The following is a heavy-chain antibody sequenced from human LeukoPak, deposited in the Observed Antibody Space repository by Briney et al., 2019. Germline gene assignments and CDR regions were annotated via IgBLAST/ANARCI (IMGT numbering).Heavy chain of an antibody. J-gene: IGHJ5*02. CDR1: GDSIRNYY. V-gene: IGHV4-59*01. CDR3: ARDRAYASGKNWFDP. CDR2: IDHSGST. D-gene: IGHD3-16*01. Sequence: SETLSLTCSVSGDSIRNYYWSWIRQPPGKGLEWIGHIDHSGSTNRHPSLRSRVTISVDTSKNQFSLKLTSVTAADTAVYFYARDRAYASGKNWFDPWGQGTQVTVSS.